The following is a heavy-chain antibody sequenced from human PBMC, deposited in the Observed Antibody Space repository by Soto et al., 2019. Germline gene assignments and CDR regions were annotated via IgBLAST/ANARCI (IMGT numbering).Heavy chain of an antibody. J-gene: IGHJ3*02. CDR1: SGSIRTSY. D-gene: IGHD2-21*02. V-gene: IGHV4-59*01. CDR2: IHNSGNT. CDR3: ARLQYTVVTPIDM. Sequence: QVQLQESGPGLVKPSETLSLTCTVPSGSIRTSYWTWIRQFPGKRLEWIAHIHNSGNTNSNPSLMSRVTISKDTSKHQLSLRLTSATAADTAMYYCARLQYTVVTPIDMWRQGTMVTVSS.